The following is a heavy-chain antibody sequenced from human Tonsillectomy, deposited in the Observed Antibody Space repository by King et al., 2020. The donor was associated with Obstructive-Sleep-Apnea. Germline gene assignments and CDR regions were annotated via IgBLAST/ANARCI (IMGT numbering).Heavy chain of an antibody. V-gene: IGHV3-7*03. CDR1: GFTFNIYW. CDR3: ARVERYSSSWWFDY. CDR2: IKEDGSGK. Sequence: VQLVESGGGLVQPGGSLRLSCAASGFTFNIYWMSWVRQAPGKGLEWVANIKEDGSGKHYVDSVKGRFTISRDNAKNSLFLQMNSLRAEDTAVYYCARVERYSSSWWFDYWGQGTLVTVSS. J-gene: IGHJ4*02. D-gene: IGHD6-13*01.